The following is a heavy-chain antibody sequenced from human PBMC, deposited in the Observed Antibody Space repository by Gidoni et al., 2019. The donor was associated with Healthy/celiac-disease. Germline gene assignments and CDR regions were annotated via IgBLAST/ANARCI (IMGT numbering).Heavy chain of an antibody. Sequence: QVQLQQWGAGLLKPSETLSLTFAVSGGSFSGYYWSWIRQPPGKGLEWIGEINHSGSTNYNPSLKSRVTISVDTSKNQCSLKLSSVTDADTAVYYCARVGRGCSGGSCYPSLPLFDYWGQGTLVTVSS. V-gene: IGHV4-34*01. CDR2: INHSGST. J-gene: IGHJ4*02. CDR1: GGSFSGYY. D-gene: IGHD2-15*01. CDR3: ARVGRGCSGGSCYPSLPLFDY.